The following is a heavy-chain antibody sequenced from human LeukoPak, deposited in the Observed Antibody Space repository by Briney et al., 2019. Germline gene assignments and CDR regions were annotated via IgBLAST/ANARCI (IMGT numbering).Heavy chain of an antibody. J-gene: IGHJ4*02. CDR1: GFSFNTFA. V-gene: IGHV3-23*01. CDR2: ISRSGDGT. CDR3: AKPSGDYDYFDY. D-gene: IGHD4-17*01. Sequence: PGGSLRLSCAASGFSFNTFAMTWVRQAPGKGLEWVSSISRSGDGTYYADSVKGRFTISRDNSKNTVSLQMNSLRAEDTAVYYCAKPSGDYDYFDYWGQGTLVTVSS.